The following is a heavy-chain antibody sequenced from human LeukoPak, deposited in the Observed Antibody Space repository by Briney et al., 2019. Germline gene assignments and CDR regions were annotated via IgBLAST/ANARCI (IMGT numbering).Heavy chain of an antibody. J-gene: IGHJ5*02. CDR2: IKQDESEK. D-gene: IGHD4/OR15-4a*01. Sequence: AGGSLRLSCAASGFSFSSHWMSWVRQAPGKGLEWLANIKQDESEKYYADSAEGRFTISRDNAKNSVYLKMNSLRAEDSAVYYCASSLWGWHMNWFDPWGQGTLVTVSS. CDR3: ASSLWGWHMNWFDP. CDR1: GFSFSSHW. V-gene: IGHV3-7*01.